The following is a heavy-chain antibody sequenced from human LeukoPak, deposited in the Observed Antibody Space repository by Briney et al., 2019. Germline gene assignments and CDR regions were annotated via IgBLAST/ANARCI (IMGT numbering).Heavy chain of an antibody. V-gene: IGHV4-4*07. J-gene: IGHJ4*02. CDR3: ATMFGESSDFDH. Sequence: SETLSLTCVVSGGSISAYYWNWIRQPAGKGLEWIGRLHSSGETTSNPSLMSRATMTLDTSRNHFSLNLTSVTAADTAIYYCATMFGESSDFDHWGQGTLVTVSS. CDR1: GGSISAYY. D-gene: IGHD3-10*02. CDR2: LHSSGET.